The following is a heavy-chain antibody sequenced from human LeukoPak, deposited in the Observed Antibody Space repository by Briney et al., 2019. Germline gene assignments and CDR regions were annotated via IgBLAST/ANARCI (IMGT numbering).Heavy chain of an antibody. Sequence: SETLSLTCTVSGGSISSYYWSWIRQPPGKGLEWIGYIYYSGSTNYNPSLKSRVTISVDTSKNQLSLKLSSVTAADTAVYYCARVYGSGNEFDYWGQGTLVTVSS. CDR2: IYYSGST. CDR3: ARVYGSGNEFDY. D-gene: IGHD3-10*01. V-gene: IGHV4-59*01. J-gene: IGHJ4*02. CDR1: GGSISSYY.